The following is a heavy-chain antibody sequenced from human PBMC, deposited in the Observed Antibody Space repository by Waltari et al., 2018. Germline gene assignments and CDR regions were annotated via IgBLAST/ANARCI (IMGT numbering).Heavy chain of an antibody. Sequence: QVQLQESGPGLVKPSQTLSLTCTVSGGSISSGSYYWRWIRQPAGKGLEWIGYIYTSGSTNYNPSLKSRVTISVDTSKNQFSLKLSSVTAADTAVYYCASWRGRIQFDYWGQGTLVTVSS. CDR3: ASWRGRIQFDY. D-gene: IGHD3-3*01. CDR1: GGSISSGSYY. V-gene: IGHV4-61*09. J-gene: IGHJ4*02. CDR2: IYTSGST.